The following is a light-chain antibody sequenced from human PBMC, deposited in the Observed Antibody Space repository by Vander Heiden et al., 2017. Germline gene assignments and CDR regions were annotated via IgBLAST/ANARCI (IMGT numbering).Light chain of an antibody. Sequence: DIQMTQSPSSLSASVGDRVTITCRASQSISSYLNWYQQKPGKAPKLLIYAASSLQSGVPSRISGSGSGTDFTLTISSLQPEDFATYYCQQSYSTPQVTFGQGTKLEIK. CDR3: QQSYSTPQVT. CDR1: QSISSY. CDR2: AAS. J-gene: IGKJ2*01. V-gene: IGKV1-39*01.